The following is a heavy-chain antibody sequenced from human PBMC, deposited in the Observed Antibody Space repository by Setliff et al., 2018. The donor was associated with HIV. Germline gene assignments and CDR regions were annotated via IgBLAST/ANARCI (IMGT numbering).Heavy chain of an antibody. CDR3: ARCHGWFFGWFDP. D-gene: IGHD3-10*01. Sequence: PSETLSLTCTVSGDSITSGGYSWTWLRQPPGKALEWFGYSSYTGRTSHSGSTYYNPSVAIRITMSGDTSKNQFSLKLTSVTAADTAIYYGARCHGWFFGWFDPWGQGTPVTVSS. CDR2: SSYTGRTSHSGST. J-gene: IGHJ5*02. V-gene: IGHV4-30-4*08. CDR1: GDSITSGGYS.